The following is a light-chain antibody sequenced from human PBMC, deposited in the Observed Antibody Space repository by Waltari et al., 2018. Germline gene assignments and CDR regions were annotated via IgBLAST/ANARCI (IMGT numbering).Light chain of an antibody. CDR3: QQRSNWPPWT. V-gene: IGKV3-11*01. CDR1: QCVSSY. CDR2: DAS. J-gene: IGKJ1*01. Sequence: DIVLTQSPATLSLSPGERATLSCRASQCVSSYLAWDQQKPGQAPRLLIYDASNRATGIPARFSGSGSGTDFTLTISSLEPEDFAVYYCQQRSNWPPWTFGQGTKVEIK.